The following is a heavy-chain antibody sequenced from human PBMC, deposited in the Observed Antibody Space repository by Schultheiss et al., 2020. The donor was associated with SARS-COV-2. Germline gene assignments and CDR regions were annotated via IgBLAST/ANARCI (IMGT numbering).Heavy chain of an antibody. CDR2: ISSSSSYI. CDR3: ARRISGRDAFDI. Sequence: LSLTCTVSGGSISSGGYYWSWIRQHPGKGLEWVSSISSSSSYIYYADSVKGRFTISRDNAKNSLYLQMNSLRAEDTAVYYCARRISGRDAFDIWGQGTMVTVSS. J-gene: IGHJ3*02. CDR1: GGSISSGGYY. V-gene: IGHV3-11*06. D-gene: IGHD3-10*01.